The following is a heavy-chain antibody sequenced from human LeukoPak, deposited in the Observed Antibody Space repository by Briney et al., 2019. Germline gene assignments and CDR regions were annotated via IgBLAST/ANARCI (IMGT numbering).Heavy chain of an antibody. J-gene: IGHJ4*02. D-gene: IGHD3-16*01. CDR3: ASEGGSVAPNYFNY. CDR2: IQKDGREI. V-gene: IGHV3-7*01. CDR1: GFTFSTSW. Sequence: GGSLRLSCAASGFTFSTSWMSWVRQAPGKGLEWVANIQKDGREIYYADSVKGRFTISRDNAKNSLYLQMNSLRDEDTAVYYCASEGGSVAPNYFNYWGQGTLVIVSS.